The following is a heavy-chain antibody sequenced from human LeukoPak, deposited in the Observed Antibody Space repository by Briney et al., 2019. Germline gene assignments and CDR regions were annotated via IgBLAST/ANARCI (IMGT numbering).Heavy chain of an antibody. J-gene: IGHJ5*02. CDR1: GFTVSSNY. V-gene: IGHV3-53*01. CDR2: IYSGGNT. Sequence: GGSLRLSGAASGFTVSSNYMTWVRQAPGKGLEWVSVIYSGGNTYYADSVKGRFTISRDNSKNTLYLQMNSLRAEDTTVYYCARGYPGLAPWGQGTLVTVSS. D-gene: IGHD3/OR15-3a*01. CDR3: ARGYPGLAP.